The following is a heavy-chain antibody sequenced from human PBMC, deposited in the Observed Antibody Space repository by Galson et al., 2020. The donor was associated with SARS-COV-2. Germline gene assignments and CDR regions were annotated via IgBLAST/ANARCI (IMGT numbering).Heavy chain of an antibody. CDR1: GGTFSSYA. J-gene: IGHJ4*02. V-gene: IGHV1-69*04. CDR3: ARDNPQWQKEYFDY. Sequence: SVKVSCKASGGTFSSYAISWVRQAPGQGLEWMGRIIPILGIANYAQKFEGRVTITADKSTSTAYMELSSLRSEDTAVYYCARDNPQWQKEYFDYWGQGTLVTVSS. CDR2: IIPILGIA. D-gene: IGHD6-19*01.